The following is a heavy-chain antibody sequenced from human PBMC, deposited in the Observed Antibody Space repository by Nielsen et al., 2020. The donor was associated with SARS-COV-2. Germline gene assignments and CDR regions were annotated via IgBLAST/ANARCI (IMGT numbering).Heavy chain of an antibody. CDR2: ISGVGNYI. Sequence: GESLKISCAASGLSIRGYNMNWVRQAPGKGLEWVASISGVGNYIYYADSVKGRFTISRDDASNSLFLQMDRLRDEDTALYYCARDRDALGDYEMDVWGNGTTVTVSS. J-gene: IGHJ6*04. CDR3: ARDRDALGDYEMDV. CDR1: GLSIRGYN. V-gene: IGHV3-21*01.